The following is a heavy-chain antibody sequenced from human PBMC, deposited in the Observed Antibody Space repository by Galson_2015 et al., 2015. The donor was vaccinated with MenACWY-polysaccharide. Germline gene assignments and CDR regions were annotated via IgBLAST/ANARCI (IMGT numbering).Heavy chain of an antibody. CDR3: ARGRALTGC. J-gene: IGHJ4*02. D-gene: IGHD3-9*01. CDR2: IFYTGST. Sequence: SETLSLTCSLSGGSVKNSYWSWFRQPPGKGLEWIGYIFYTGSTTYNPSLKSRVTISIDASESHFSLNLTSATAADTAVYYCARGRALTGCRGQGALVTVSS. CDR1: GGSVKNSY. V-gene: IGHV4-59*02.